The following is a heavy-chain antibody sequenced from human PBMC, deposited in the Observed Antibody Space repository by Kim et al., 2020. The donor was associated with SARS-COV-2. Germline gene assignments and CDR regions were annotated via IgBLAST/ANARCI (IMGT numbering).Heavy chain of an antibody. Sequence: SETLSLTCTVSGGSISSRNYYWGWVRQPPGKGLEWIGSIYYSGSTYYNPSLKSRVTISVDTSKNQFSLKLSSVTAADTALYYCASIGGYYDFWSGYQDAFDIWGQGTMVTVSS. D-gene: IGHD3-3*01. CDR1: GGSISSRNYY. CDR2: IYYSGST. CDR3: ASIGGYYDFWSGYQDAFDI. V-gene: IGHV4-39*01. J-gene: IGHJ3*02.